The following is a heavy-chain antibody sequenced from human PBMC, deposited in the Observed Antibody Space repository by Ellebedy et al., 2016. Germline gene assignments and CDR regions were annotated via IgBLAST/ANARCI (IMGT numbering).Heavy chain of an antibody. CDR1: GGTFSSYA. J-gene: IGHJ6*02. CDR3: ARRGKGYYDSSGYYEGGNYYGMDV. V-gene: IGHV1-69*13. CDR2: IIPIFGTA. Sequence: SVKVSCXASGGTFSSYAISWVRQAPGQGLEWMGGIIPIFGTANYAQKFQGRVTITADESTSTAYMELSSLRSEDTAVYYCARRGKGYYDSSGYYEGGNYYGMDVWGQGTTVTVSS. D-gene: IGHD3-22*01.